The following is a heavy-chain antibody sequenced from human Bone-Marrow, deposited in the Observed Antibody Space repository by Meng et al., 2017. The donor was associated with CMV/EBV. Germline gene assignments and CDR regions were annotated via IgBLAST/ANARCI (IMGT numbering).Heavy chain of an antibody. D-gene: IGHD4-23*01. CDR1: GFTVSSNY. CDR3: ARDGGGKGIAFDI. CDR2: IYSGGST. Sequence: GGSTRLSCAASGFTVSSNYMSWVRQAPGKGLEWVSVIYSGGSTYYADSVKGRFTISRDNSKNTLYLQMNSLRAEDTAVYYCARDGGGKGIAFDIWGQGRMVTVSS. J-gene: IGHJ3*02. V-gene: IGHV3-53*01.